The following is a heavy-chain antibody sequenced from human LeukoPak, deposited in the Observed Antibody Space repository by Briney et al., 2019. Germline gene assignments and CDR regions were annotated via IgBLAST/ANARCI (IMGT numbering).Heavy chain of an antibody. CDR2: IYSGGST. J-gene: IGHJ4*02. CDR1: GFTVSSTY. V-gene: IGHV3-53*01. CDR3: ARAPEYDSSGYHFDY. Sequence: GGSLRLSCAASGFTVSSTYMSWVRQAPGKGLEWVSVIYSGGSTYYADSVKGRFTISRDHSKNTLYLHMNSLRAEDTAVYYCARAPEYDSSGYHFDYWDQGTLVTVSS. D-gene: IGHD3-22*01.